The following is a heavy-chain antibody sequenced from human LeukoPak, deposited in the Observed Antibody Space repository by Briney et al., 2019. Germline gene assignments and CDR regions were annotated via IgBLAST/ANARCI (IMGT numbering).Heavy chain of an antibody. CDR1: GFSVSSNY. J-gene: IGHJ5*02. CDR3: ARDLGRGYSYGYGP. V-gene: IGHV3-66*01. CDR2: IYSGGST. D-gene: IGHD5-18*01. Sequence: GGSLRLSCAASGFSVSSNYMSWVRQAPGKGLEWVSLIYSGGSTYYADSVKGRFTISRDNSKNTLFLQMNSLRAEDTAVYYCARDLGRGYSYGYGPWGQGTLVTVSS.